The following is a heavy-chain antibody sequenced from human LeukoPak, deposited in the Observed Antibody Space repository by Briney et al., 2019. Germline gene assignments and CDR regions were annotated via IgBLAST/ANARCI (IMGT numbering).Heavy chain of an antibody. CDR2: INSDGSST. D-gene: IGHD2-2*01. Sequence: GSLRLSCTASGFTFGDYVMSWVRQAPGKGLVWVSRINSDGSSTSYADSVKGRFTISRDNAKNTLYLQMNSLRAEDTAVYYCAREGYCSSTSCGWFDPWGQGTLVTVSS. CDR1: GFTFGDYV. J-gene: IGHJ5*02. CDR3: AREGYCSSTSCGWFDP. V-gene: IGHV3-74*01.